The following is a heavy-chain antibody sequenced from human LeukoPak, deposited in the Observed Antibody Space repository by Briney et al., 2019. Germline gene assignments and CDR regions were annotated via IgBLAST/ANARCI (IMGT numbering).Heavy chain of an antibody. CDR2: ISYDGSNK. CDR3: AKGKGIVGSSLYYFDY. Sequence: SGGSLRLSCAASGFTFSSYGMHWVRQAPGKGLEWVAVISYDGSNKYYADSVKGRFTISRDNSKNTLYLQMNSLRAEDTAVYYCAKGKGIVGSSLYYFDYWGQGTLVTVSS. D-gene: IGHD6-13*01. V-gene: IGHV3-30*18. CDR1: GFTFSSYG. J-gene: IGHJ4*02.